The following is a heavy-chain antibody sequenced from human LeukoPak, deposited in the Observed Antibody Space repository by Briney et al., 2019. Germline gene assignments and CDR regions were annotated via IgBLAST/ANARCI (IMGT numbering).Heavy chain of an antibody. J-gene: IGHJ5*02. D-gene: IGHD1-26*01. CDR1: GGSISNYY. CDR2: IYYTGTT. CDR3: ARHGAFGSYYGWFDP. V-gene: IGHV4-59*08. Sequence: SETLSLNCSVSGGSISNYYWSWIRQSPGKGLEGIGYIYYTGTTSYNPSLTSRITISVDTSKNQYSLKMTSVTAADTAVYYCARHGAFGSYYGWFDPWGQGALVTVSS.